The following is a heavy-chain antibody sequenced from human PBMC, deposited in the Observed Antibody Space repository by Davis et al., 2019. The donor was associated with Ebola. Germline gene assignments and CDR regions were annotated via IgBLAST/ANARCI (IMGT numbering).Heavy chain of an antibody. CDR1: GFTFDDYT. CDR3: ARATYYYDPFDY. J-gene: IGHJ4*02. CDR2: IKQDGSEK. D-gene: IGHD3-22*01. Sequence: GESLKISCAASGFTFDDYTMHWVRQAPGKGLEWVANIKQDGSEKYYVDSVKGRFTISRDNAKNSLYLQMNSLRAEDTAVHYCARATYYYDPFDYWGQGTLVTVSS. V-gene: IGHV3-7*03.